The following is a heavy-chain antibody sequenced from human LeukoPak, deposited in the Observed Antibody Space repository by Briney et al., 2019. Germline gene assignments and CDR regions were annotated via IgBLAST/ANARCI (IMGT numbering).Heavy chain of an antibody. J-gene: IGHJ4*02. CDR1: GFTFSSYG. Sequence: GGSLRLSCGASGFTFSSYGMPWVRQAPGKGLEWVAVIWYDGSKKYYADSVKGRVTISRDNSKNTLYLQMNSLRAEDTAVYYCARDRSSWYLDYWGQGTLVTVSS. CDR2: IWYDGSKK. V-gene: IGHV3-33*01. D-gene: IGHD6-13*01. CDR3: ARDRSSWYLDY.